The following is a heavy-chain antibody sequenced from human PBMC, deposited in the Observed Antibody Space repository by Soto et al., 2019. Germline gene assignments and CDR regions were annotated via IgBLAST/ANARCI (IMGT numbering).Heavy chain of an antibody. D-gene: IGHD1-1*01. V-gene: IGHV3-30*18. Sequence: GGSLRLSCAASGFTFSSYGMHWVRQAPGKGLEWVAVISYDGSNKYYADSVKGRFTISRDNSKNTLYLQMNSLRAEDTAVYYCAKAPTVSVSYGMDVWGQGTTVTVSS. J-gene: IGHJ6*02. CDR1: GFTFSSYG. CDR3: AKAPTVSVSYGMDV. CDR2: ISYDGSNK.